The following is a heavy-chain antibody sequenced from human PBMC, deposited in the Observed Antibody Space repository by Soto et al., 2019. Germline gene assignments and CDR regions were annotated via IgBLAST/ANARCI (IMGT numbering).Heavy chain of an antibody. D-gene: IGHD4-17*01. CDR1: GFTFSVYA. J-gene: IGHJ4*02. V-gene: IGHV3-23*01. Sequence: EVQLLESGGGLVQPGGSLRLSCAASGFTFSVYAMSWVRQAPGKGLECVSGISGSGGSTSYADSVKGRFTISRANSKNTLSLRLNSQGAEDTAVYYCAKALYGGHDYWGPGTLVTVSS. CDR2: ISGSGGST. CDR3: AKALYGGHDY.